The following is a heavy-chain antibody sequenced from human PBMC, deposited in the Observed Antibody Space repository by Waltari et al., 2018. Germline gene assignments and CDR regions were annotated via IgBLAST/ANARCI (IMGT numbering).Heavy chain of an antibody. V-gene: IGHV3-7*01. CDR1: GFTFSSYW. Sequence: EVQLVDSGGGLVQPGGSLRLSCAASGFTFSSYWMSWVRQAPGKGLEGVANIKQDGSEKYYVDSVKGRFTISRDNAKNALYLQMNSLRAEDTAVYYCARDEGLSWFDPWGQGTLVIVSS. CDR2: IKQDGSEK. D-gene: IGHD6-19*01. CDR3: ARDEGLSWFDP. J-gene: IGHJ5*02.